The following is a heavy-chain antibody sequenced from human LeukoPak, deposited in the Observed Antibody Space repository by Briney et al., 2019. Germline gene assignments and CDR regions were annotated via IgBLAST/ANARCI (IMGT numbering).Heavy chain of an antibody. CDR2: ISADGNKQ. CDR1: GFTFSTFS. Sequence: GGSLRLSCSASGFTFSTFSMHWVLQAPGKGLEWLAVISADGNKQYHADSVKGRFTLSRDNSKNTLSLQMSSLRGEDTAVYYCASDPRPQTGTPYFDSWGQGTLVTVSS. J-gene: IGHJ4*02. D-gene: IGHD1-1*01. V-gene: IGHV3-30*04. CDR3: ASDPRPQTGTPYFDS.